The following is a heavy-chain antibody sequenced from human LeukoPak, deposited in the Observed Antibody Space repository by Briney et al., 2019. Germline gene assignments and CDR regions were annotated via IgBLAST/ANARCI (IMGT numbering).Heavy chain of an antibody. V-gene: IGHV1-8*01. J-gene: IGHJ4*02. CDR1: GYTFTSYD. CDR2: LNPNSGNT. D-gene: IGHD5-12*01. CDR3: VVDPYSGYDVPGY. Sequence: GASVKVSCKASGYTFTSYDINWVRQATGQGLEWMGWLNPNSGNTGYAQKFQGRVTMTRNTSISTAYMELSSLRSEDTAVYYCVVDPYSGYDVPGYWGEGTLVTVS.